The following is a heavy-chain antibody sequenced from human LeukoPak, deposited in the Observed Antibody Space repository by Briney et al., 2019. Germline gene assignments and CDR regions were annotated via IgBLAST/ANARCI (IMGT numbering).Heavy chain of an antibody. CDR2: ISKNGGYT. J-gene: IGHJ6*02. CDR1: GFTFSSSS. Sequence: GGSLRLSCAASGFTFSSSSMSWVRQAPGRGLEWVSAISKNGGYTYYADSVQGRFTISRDNSKSTRCLQMNSLRAEDTAVYYCAKRDYGDGVSYYHYRLDVWGQGTPVTVSS. D-gene: IGHD4-17*01. V-gene: IGHV3-23*01. CDR3: AKRDYGDGVSYYHYRLDV.